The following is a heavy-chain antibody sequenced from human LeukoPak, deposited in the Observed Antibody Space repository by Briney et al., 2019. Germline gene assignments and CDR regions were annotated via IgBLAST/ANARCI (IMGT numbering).Heavy chain of an antibody. CDR3: ARERRLSHAFGI. J-gene: IGHJ3*02. Sequence: PSETLSLTCTVSGGSISSYYWSWIRQPPGKGLEWIGYIYYSGSTNYNPSLKSRVTISVDTSKNQFSLKLSSVTAADTAVYYCARERRLSHAFGIWGQGTMVTVSS. CDR2: IYYSGST. D-gene: IGHD3-16*02. CDR1: GGSISSYY. V-gene: IGHV4-59*01.